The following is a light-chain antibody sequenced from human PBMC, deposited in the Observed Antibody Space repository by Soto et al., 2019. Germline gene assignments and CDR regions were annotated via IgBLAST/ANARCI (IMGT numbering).Light chain of an antibody. CDR2: ENN. V-gene: IGLV1-40*01. J-gene: IGLJ1*01. Sequence: QPVLTQPPSVSEAPGQRVTISCTGSSSNIGAGYEAHWYQQVPGTAPKLLIYENNNRRSGVPDRFSGSKSGTSASLAITGLQAEDEAEYYCQSYDSSLSGYVFGTGTKLTVL. CDR3: QSYDSSLSGYV. CDR1: SSNIGAGYE.